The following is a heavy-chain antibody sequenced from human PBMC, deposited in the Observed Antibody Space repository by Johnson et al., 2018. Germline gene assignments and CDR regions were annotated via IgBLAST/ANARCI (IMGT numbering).Heavy chain of an antibody. CDR2: IRWAGGST. V-gene: IGHV3-43*02. D-gene: IGHD4-23*01. CDR3: AKGPWATVVTPNEYFQH. CDR1: GFTFDDYA. Sequence: VQLVQSGGGLVQPGRSLRLSCAASGFTFDDYAMHWVRQAPGKGLEWASGIRWAGGSTYYADSVQGRFTISREESKNSLYLPINRRRTEATALYYCAKGPWATVVTPNEYFQHWGQGTLGTVSS. J-gene: IGHJ1*01.